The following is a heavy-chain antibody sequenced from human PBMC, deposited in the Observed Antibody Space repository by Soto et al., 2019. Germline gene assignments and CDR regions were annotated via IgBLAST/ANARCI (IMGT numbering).Heavy chain of an antibody. V-gene: IGHV3-23*01. CDR1: GFTFSSYA. Sequence: PGGSLRLSCAASGFTFSSYAMSWVRQAPGKGLEWVSAISVSGGSTYYADSVKGRFTISRDNSKNTLYLQMNSLRAEDTAVYYCAKDSLGEPRAYWYFDLWGRGTLVTVSS. CDR2: ISVSGGST. D-gene: IGHD3-16*01. J-gene: IGHJ2*01. CDR3: AKDSLGEPRAYWYFDL.